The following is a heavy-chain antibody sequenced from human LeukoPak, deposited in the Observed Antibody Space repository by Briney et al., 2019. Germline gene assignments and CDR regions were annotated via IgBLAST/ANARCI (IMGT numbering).Heavy chain of an antibody. CDR3: AREGGPYRPLDY. Sequence: SGTLSLACGVSGGSISTTNWWTWVRQPPGEGLEWIGEVHLSGRTHYNPSLESRVTMSVDMSENHISLRLTSVTAADTAVYYCAREGGPYRPLDYSGQGTLVTVSS. J-gene: IGHJ4*02. CDR2: VHLSGRT. V-gene: IGHV4-4*02. CDR1: GGSISTTNW.